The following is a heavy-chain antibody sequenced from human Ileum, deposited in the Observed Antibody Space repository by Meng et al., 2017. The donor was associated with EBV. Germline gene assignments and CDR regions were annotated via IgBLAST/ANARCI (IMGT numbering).Heavy chain of an antibody. Sequence: QISLKESGPTLVKPTQTLTLTCTFSGFSLRTSVVGVSWFRQSPGKALEWLALIYWDDDRRYNPPLKSRLTITKDAPRNHVVLTLTNMDPMDTATYVCVYSQSNSGWYPDLWGQGALVTVSS. CDR2: IYWDDDR. CDR1: GFSLRTSVVG. CDR3: VYSQSNSGWYPDL. V-gene: IGHV2-5*02. J-gene: IGHJ5*02. D-gene: IGHD6-19*01.